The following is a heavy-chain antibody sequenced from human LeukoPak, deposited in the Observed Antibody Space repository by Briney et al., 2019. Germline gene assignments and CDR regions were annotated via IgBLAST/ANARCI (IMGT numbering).Heavy chain of an antibody. CDR1: GGSIRSSYYY. D-gene: IGHD3-16*01. Sequence: SETLSLTCTVSGGSIRSSYYYWGWIRQPPGKGLEWIGSIYDSGSTYYNPSLKSRVTISVDTSKNQFSLKLSSVTAADTAVYYCARSPEGAFDYWGQGTLVTVSS. V-gene: IGHV4-39*01. CDR3: ARSPEGAFDY. J-gene: IGHJ4*02. CDR2: IYDSGST.